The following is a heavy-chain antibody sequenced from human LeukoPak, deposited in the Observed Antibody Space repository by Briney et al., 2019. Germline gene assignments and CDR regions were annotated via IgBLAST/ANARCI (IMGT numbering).Heavy chain of an antibody. D-gene: IGHD3-22*01. Sequence: ASVKVSCKASGYTFTDCYLNWVRQAPGQGLEWMGWINPNSGGTNYAQKFQGRVTMTRDTSIRTAYMELSRLRSDDTAVYYCARDVGYYYDSSGYPFDYWGQGTLVTVSS. J-gene: IGHJ4*02. CDR2: INPNSGGT. V-gene: IGHV1-2*02. CDR1: GYTFTDCY. CDR3: ARDVGYYYDSSGYPFDY.